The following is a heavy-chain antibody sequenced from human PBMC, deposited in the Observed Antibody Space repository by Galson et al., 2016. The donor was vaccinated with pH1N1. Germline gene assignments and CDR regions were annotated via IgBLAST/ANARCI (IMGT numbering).Heavy chain of an antibody. D-gene: IGHD3-10*01. CDR3: AKSGRTARQIRAPRDGMDV. Sequence: SLRLSCAASGFPFSAYAMNWIRQAPGKGPEWVSVISGGAGSPKYADSVRGRFTISRDNSNDTTFLQMTNLRVEDTAIYYCAKSGRTARQIRAPRDGMDVWGQGTTV. CDR1: GFPFSAYA. J-gene: IGHJ6*02. CDR2: ISGGAGSP. V-gene: IGHV3-23*01.